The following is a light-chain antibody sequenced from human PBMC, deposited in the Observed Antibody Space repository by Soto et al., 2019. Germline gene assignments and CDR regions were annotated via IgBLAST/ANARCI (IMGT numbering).Light chain of an antibody. V-gene: IGKV4-1*01. CDR3: QQYYSSPLT. CDR1: QSVLYSSNNRNY. Sequence: DIVMTQSPYSLAVSLGERATINCKSSQSVLYSSNNRNYLAWYQQKPRQPPKLLIYWASTRESGVPDRFSGSGSGTDFTLTISSLQAVDVAVYYCQQYYSSPLTFGGGTKVEIK. J-gene: IGKJ4*01. CDR2: WAS.